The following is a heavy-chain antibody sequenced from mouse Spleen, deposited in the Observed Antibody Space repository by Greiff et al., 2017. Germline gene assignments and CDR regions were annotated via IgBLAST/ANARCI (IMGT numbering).Heavy chain of an antibody. J-gene: IGHJ3*01. CDR1: GFTFSSYA. V-gene: IGHV5-9-1*01. CDR3: AREGRGPWFAY. Sequence: EVKLMESGGGLVKPGGSLKLSCAASGFTFSSYAMSWVRQTPEKRLEWVATISSGGSYTYYPDSVKGRFTISRDNAKNTLYLQMSSLRSEDTAMYYCAREGRGPWFAYWGQGTLVTVSA. CDR2: ISSGGSYT.